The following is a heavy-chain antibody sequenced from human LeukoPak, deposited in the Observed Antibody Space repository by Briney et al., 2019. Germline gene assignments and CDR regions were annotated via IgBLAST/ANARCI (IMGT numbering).Heavy chain of an antibody. J-gene: IGHJ4*02. Sequence: TGGSLRLSCAASGFIFSNYEMNWVRQAPGKGLEWTSDISSSGSTIYYADSAKGRFTISRDNAQNSLFLQMNSLRAEDTAVYYCARITRRTGYNDDFDYWGQGTLVTVSS. CDR1: GFIFSNYE. CDR2: ISSSGSTI. CDR3: ARITRRTGYNDDFDY. D-gene: IGHD5-24*01. V-gene: IGHV3-48*03.